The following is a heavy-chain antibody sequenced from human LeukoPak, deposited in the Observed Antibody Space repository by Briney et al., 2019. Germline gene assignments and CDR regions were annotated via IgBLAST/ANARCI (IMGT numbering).Heavy chain of an antibody. CDR1: GFTVSSTY. Sequence: GGSLRLSCAASGFTVSSTYMSWVRQAPGKGLEWVSSISGSSDGYYADSVKGRFTISRDNAKNSLYLQMNSLRVEDTAVYYCARELVVKQDLDYWGQGTLVTVSS. D-gene: IGHD2-15*01. CDR3: ARELVVKQDLDY. CDR2: ISGSSDG. V-gene: IGHV3-69-1*01. J-gene: IGHJ4*02.